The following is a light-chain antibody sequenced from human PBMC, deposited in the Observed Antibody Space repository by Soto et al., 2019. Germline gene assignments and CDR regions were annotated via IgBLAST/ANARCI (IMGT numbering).Light chain of an antibody. CDR1: QGLTSTY. J-gene: IGKJ1*01. CDR3: QRYGNSPPWT. Sequence: EIVLTQSPGTVCAAPGGMASLSCRGRQGLTSTYLAWYQKNTGRAHRPLIYRASQRATRIPDSFSGSGSGTDFTLTISRMEPADLAVYYCQRYGNSPPWTFGQGTKVDIK. CDR2: RAS. V-gene: IGKV3-20*01.